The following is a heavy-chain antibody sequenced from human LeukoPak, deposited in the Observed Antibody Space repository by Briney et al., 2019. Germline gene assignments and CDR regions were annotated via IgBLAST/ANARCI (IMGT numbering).Heavy chain of an antibody. CDR3: AKDIYRSDGDYPRGDFDY. CDR2: ISGSGGST. CDR1: GFTFSSYA. Sequence: GGSLRLSCAASGFTFSSYAMSWVRQAPGKGLEWVSAISGSGGSTYYADSVKGRFTISRDNSKNTLYLQMNSLRAEDTAVYYCAKDIYRSDGDYPRGDFDYWGQGTLVTVSS. J-gene: IGHJ4*02. D-gene: IGHD4-17*01. V-gene: IGHV3-23*01.